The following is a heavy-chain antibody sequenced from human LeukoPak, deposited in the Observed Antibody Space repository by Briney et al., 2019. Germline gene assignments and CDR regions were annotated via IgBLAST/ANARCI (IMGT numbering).Heavy chain of an antibody. J-gene: IGHJ4*02. CDR2: IWYDGGNK. Sequence: GGSLRLSCAASGVTFSSYGMHWVRQAPGKGPEWVAVIWYDGGNKYYADSVKGRFTISRDNSKNTLYLQMNSLRAEDTAVYYCARDGGGYEGYFDYWGQGTLVTVSS. CDR3: ARDGGGYEGYFDY. V-gene: IGHV3-33*01. CDR1: GVTFSSYG. D-gene: IGHD5-12*01.